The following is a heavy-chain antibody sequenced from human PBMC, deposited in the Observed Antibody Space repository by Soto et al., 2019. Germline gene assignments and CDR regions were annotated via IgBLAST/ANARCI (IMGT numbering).Heavy chain of an antibody. CDR2: IYWNDDK. V-gene: IGHV2-5*01. CDR1: GFSLSTSGVG. CDR3: AHSHYGDYTYWYFDL. J-gene: IGHJ2*01. D-gene: IGHD4-17*01. Sequence: QITLKESGPPLVKPTQTLTLTCTFSGFSLSTSGVGVGWIRQPPGKALEWLALIYWNDDKRYSPSLKSRLTITKDTSKNQVVLTMTNMDPVDTATYYCAHSHYGDYTYWYFDLWGRGTLVTVSS.